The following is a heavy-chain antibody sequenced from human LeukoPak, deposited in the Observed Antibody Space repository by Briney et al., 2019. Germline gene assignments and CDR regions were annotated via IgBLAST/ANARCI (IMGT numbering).Heavy chain of an antibody. J-gene: IGHJ5*02. D-gene: IGHD3-10*01. CDR3: ARGGYYGSGNDFRFDP. Sequence: PSETLSLTCTVSGGSISSYYWTWIRQPPGKGLIWIGYIHYTGSTNYNPSLKSRVTISVDTSKSQFSLKLSSVTAADTAIYYCARGGYYGSGNDFRFDPWGQGTLVTVSS. V-gene: IGHV4-59*01. CDR1: GGSISSYY. CDR2: IHYTGST.